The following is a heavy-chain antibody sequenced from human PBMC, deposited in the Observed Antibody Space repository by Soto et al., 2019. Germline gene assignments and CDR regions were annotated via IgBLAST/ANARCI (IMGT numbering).Heavy chain of an antibody. V-gene: IGHV3-7*01. Sequence: PWGSLILSCAASGFPFSTYWMNWVRQAPGKGLEWVANIKQDVSEKYYVDSVKGRFDISRDNAKASLFLQMNNLRAEDTAVYYCVRDWSTFWGMDAWGEGTTVNVSS. CDR2: IKQDVSEK. CDR1: GFPFSTYW. D-gene: IGHD3-16*01. CDR3: VRDWSTFWGMDA. J-gene: IGHJ6*04.